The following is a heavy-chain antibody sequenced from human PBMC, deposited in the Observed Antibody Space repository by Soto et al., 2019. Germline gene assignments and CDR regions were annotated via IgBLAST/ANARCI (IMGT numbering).Heavy chain of an antibody. Sequence: QVQLVQSGAEVKKPGSSVKVSCKASGGTFSSYAISWVRQAPGQGLEWMGGINPIFGTANYAQKFQGRVKITADESTSRACMELSSLRSEDTAVYFCGYCGRDCYLFDYWGQGTLVTVSS. CDR2: INPIFGTA. J-gene: IGHJ4*02. CDR1: GGTFSSYA. D-gene: IGHD2-21*02. V-gene: IGHV1-69*01. CDR3: GYCGRDCYLFDY.